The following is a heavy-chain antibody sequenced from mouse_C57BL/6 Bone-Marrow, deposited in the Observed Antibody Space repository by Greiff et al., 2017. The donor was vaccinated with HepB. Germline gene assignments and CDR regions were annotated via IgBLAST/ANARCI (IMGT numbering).Heavy chain of an antibody. CDR3: ARACYCGSSQAWFAY. CDR2: IYPGSGST. D-gene: IGHD1-1*01. J-gene: IGHJ3*01. CDR1: GYTFTSYW. V-gene: IGHV1-55*01. Sequence: QVQLQQSGAELVKPGASVKMSCKASGYTFTSYWITWVKQRPGQGLEWIGDIYPGSGSTNYTEKFKSKATLTVDTSSSTAYMQLSSLTSEDSAVYYCARACYCGSSQAWFAYWGQGTLVTVAA.